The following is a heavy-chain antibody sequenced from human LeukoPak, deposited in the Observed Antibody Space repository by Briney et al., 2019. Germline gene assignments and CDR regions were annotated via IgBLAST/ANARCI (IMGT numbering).Heavy chain of an antibody. CDR1: GYTFTTYY. Sequence: ASVKVSCKASGYTFTTYYMHWVRQAPGQGLEWMGVINPSGGSTSYAQRFQGRVTMTRDTSTSTIYMELSSLRSEDTALYYCARGDIDYWGQGPWSPSPQ. D-gene: IGHD2-15*01. V-gene: IGHV1-46*01. CDR2: INPSGGST. CDR3: ARGDIDY. J-gene: IGHJ4*02.